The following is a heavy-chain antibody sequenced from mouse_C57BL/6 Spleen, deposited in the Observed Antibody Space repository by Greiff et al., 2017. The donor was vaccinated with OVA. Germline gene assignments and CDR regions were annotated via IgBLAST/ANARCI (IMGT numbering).Heavy chain of an antibody. J-gene: IGHJ3*01. Sequence: QVTLKVSGPELVKPGASVKISCKASGYAFSSSWMNWVKQRPGKGLEWIGRIYPGDGDTNYNGKFKGKATLTADKSSSTAYMQLSSLTSEDSAVYFCARGDTTVVEDFAYWGQGTLVTVSA. CDR2: IYPGDGDT. D-gene: IGHD1-1*01. V-gene: IGHV1-82*01. CDR1: GYAFSSSW. CDR3: ARGDTTVVEDFAY.